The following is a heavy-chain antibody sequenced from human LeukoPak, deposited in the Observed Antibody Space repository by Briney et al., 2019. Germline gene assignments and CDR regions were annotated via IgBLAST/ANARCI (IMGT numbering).Heavy chain of an antibody. CDR3: AKDKGYCSSITCYAGGWFDP. V-gene: IGHV3-23*01. J-gene: IGHJ5*02. CDR2: ISSSGDST. Sequence: GGSLRLSCAASGFTFSSYAMNWVRQAPGKGLEWVSAISSSGDSTYYLDSVKGRFTISRDNSKNTLNLQMNSLRAEDTAVYYFAKDKGYCSSITCYAGGWFDPWGQGTLVSVSS. D-gene: IGHD2-2*01. CDR1: GFTFSSYA.